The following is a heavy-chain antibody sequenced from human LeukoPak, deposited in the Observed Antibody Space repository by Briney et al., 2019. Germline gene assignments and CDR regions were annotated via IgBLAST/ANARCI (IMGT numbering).Heavy chain of an antibody. CDR2: IYSGGIT. CDR3: ARVRRDIVVVPAFFDY. J-gene: IGHJ4*02. V-gene: IGHV3-53*05. CDR1: GFTVSSNY. Sequence: GGSLRLSCAASGFTVSSNYMNWVRQAPGKGLEWVSVIYSGGITYYADSAKGRFTISRDNSKNTLYLQMNSPRAEDTAVYYCARVRRDIVVVPAFFDYGGQGNVVTVFS. D-gene: IGHD2-2*01.